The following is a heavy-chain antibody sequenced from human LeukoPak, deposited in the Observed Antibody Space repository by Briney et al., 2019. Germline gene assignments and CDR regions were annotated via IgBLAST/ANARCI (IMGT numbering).Heavy chain of an antibody. Sequence: GESLKISCKGSGYSFTSYWISWVRQMPGKGLEWMGRIDPSDSYTNYSPSFQGHVTISADKSISTAYLQWSSLKASDTAMYYCARLGGYDILTGYGGDWFDPWGQGTLVTVSS. CDR1: GYSFTSYW. V-gene: IGHV5-10-1*01. CDR2: IDPSDSYT. CDR3: ARLGGYDILTGYGGDWFDP. J-gene: IGHJ5*02. D-gene: IGHD3-9*01.